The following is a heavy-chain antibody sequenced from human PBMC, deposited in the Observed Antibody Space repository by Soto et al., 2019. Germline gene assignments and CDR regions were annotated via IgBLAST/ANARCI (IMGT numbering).Heavy chain of an antibody. CDR2: IIPIFGTA. J-gene: IGHJ6*02. V-gene: IGHV1-69*05. D-gene: IGHD1-1*01. CDR1: GGTFSSYA. CDR3: ARGKGMEENYYYYGLDI. Sequence: SVKVSCKASGGTFSSYAISWVRQAPGQGLEWMGGIIPIFGTANYAQKFQGRVNITRDTSASTAYMELSSLRSEDTAVYYCARGKGMEENYYYYGLDIWGQGTTVTVSS.